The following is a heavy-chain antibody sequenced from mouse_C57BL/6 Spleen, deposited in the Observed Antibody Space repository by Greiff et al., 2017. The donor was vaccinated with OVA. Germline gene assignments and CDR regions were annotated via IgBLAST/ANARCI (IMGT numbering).Heavy chain of an antibody. J-gene: IGHJ3*01. V-gene: IGHV1-82*01. CDR2: IYPGDGDT. CDR3: AGKDGYYAAWFAY. D-gene: IGHD2-3*01. Sequence: VQLQQSGPELVKPGASVKISCKASGYAFSSSWMNWVKQRPGKGLEWIGRIYPGDGDTNYNGKFKGKATLTADKSSSTAYMQLSSLTSEDSAVYVCAGKDGYYAAWFAYWGQGTLVTVSA. CDR1: GYAFSSSW.